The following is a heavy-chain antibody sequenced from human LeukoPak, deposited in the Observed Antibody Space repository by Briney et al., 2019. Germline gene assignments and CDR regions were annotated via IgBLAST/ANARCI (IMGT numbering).Heavy chain of an antibody. J-gene: IGHJ6*02. Sequence: GASVKVSCKASGYTFTSYDINWVRQAPGQGLEWMGWINPNSGGTNYAQKFQGWVTMTRDTSISTAYMELSRLRSDDTAVYYCARNRIQLWSNYYYYGMDVWGQGTTVTVSS. D-gene: IGHD5-18*01. CDR1: GYTFTSYD. CDR2: INPNSGGT. V-gene: IGHV1-2*04. CDR3: ARNRIQLWSNYYYYGMDV.